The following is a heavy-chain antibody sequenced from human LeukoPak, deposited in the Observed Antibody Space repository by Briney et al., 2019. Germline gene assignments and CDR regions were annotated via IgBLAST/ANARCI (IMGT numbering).Heavy chain of an antibody. CDR3: ARGFSSHWSLDH. CDR1: GFSFTKHG. D-gene: IGHD1-1*01. J-gene: IGHJ4*02. Sequence: GGSLRLSCAASGFSFTKHGMHWVRQAPGKGLEWVAFISDNGRRTYYTESVKGRFTISRDDSTNTLSLQVNSLRTEDTAVYYCARGFSSHWSLDHWGQGALVTVSS. CDR2: ISDNGRRT. V-gene: IGHV3-30*03.